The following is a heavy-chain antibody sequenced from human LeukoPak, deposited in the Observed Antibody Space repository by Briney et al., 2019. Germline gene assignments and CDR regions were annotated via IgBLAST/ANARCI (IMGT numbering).Heavy chain of an antibody. CDR2: FDPEDGET. J-gene: IGHJ3*02. V-gene: IGHV1-24*01. Sequence: ASVKVSCKVSGYTLTELSMHWVRQAPGEGLEWMGGFDPEDGETIYAQKFQGRVTMTEDTSTDTAYMELSSLRSEDTAVYYCATDREVIGAFDIWGQGTMVTVSS. CDR1: GYTLTELS. D-gene: IGHD2-21*01. CDR3: ATDREVIGAFDI.